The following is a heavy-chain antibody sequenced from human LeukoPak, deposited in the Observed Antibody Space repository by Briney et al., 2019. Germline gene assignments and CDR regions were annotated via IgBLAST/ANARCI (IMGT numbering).Heavy chain of an antibody. CDR2: IIPMFGTA. V-gene: IGHV1-69*05. J-gene: IGHJ4*02. Sequence: ASVKVSCKASGGTFSSYAISWVRQAPGQGLEWMGRIIPMFGTANYAQKFQGRVTITTDESTSTAYMELRSLRSDDPAVHYCASDAIVSYGGNSIDYWGQGTLVTVSS. CDR1: GGTFSSYA. D-gene: IGHD4-23*01. CDR3: ASDAIVSYGGNSIDY.